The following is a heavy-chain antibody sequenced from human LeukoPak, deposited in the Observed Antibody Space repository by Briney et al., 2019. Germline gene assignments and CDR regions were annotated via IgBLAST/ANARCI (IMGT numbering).Heavy chain of an antibody. J-gene: IGHJ5*02. CDR1: GDSISSDNYY. V-gene: IGHV4-39*01. CDR3: ARAHSSGWYPVNWFDP. Sequence: SETLSLTCTVSGDSISSDNYYWGWIRQSPGKGLVWIGSINYSGSTYYNPSLKSRVTISVDTSKKQFSLNLSSVTAADTAVYYCARAHSSGWYPVNWFDPWGQGTLVAVSS. CDR2: INYSGST. D-gene: IGHD6-19*01.